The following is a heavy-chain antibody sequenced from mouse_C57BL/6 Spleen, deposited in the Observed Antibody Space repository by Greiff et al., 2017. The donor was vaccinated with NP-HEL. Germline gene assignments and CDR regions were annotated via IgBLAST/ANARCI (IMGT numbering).Heavy chain of an antibody. CDR2: ISDGGSYT. J-gene: IGHJ3*01. V-gene: IGHV5-4*01. Sequence: EVQGVESGGGLVKPGGSLKLSCAASGFTFSSYAMSWVRQTPEKRLEWVATISDGGSYTYYPDNVKGRFTISRDNAKNNLYLQMSHLKSEDTAMYYCARDDDYVPFAYWGQGTLVTVSA. CDR3: ARDDDYVPFAY. D-gene: IGHD2-4*01. CDR1: GFTFSSYA.